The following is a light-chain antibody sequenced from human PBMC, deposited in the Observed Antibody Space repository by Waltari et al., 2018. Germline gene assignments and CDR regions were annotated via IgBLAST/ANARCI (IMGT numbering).Light chain of an antibody. CDR1: QSISNS. CDR2: GAS. V-gene: IGKV3-15*01. Sequence: EVVMTQSPATLSVSPGERATLSCRASQSISNSLALYQQRPGQAPRLLIYGASTRATGIPARFRGGGSGTDFTLTISSLQSEDFAVYYCQQYNNWPPWTFGQGTKVEIK. J-gene: IGKJ1*01. CDR3: QQYNNWPPWT.